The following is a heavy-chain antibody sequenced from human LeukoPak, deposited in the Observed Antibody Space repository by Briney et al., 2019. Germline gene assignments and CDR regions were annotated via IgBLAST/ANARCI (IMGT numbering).Heavy chain of an antibody. CDR3: ARDAPFSARRGKFDY. CDR1: GFTFSSYE. D-gene: IGHD3-10*01. CDR2: ISSSGSTI. Sequence: GGSLRLSCAASGFTFSSYEMNWVRQAPGKGLEWVSYISSSGSTIYYADSVKGRFTISRDNAKNSLYLQMNSLKAEDTAVYYCARDAPFSARRGKFDYWGQGTLVTVSS. J-gene: IGHJ4*02. V-gene: IGHV3-48*03.